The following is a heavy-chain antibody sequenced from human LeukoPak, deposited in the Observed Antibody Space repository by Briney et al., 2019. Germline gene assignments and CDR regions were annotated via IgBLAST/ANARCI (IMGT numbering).Heavy chain of an antibody. CDR3: ARQTGVAVATFYFDD. Sequence: PSETLSLTCTVSGGSIGPYFCNWIRQSAGKGLEWIGRIYTSGNTDYNPSLESRVTISVDTSKNQFSLKLSSVTAADTAVYYCARQTGVAVATFYFDDWGQGTQVTVSS. CDR2: IYTSGNT. D-gene: IGHD2-15*01. J-gene: IGHJ4*02. CDR1: GGSIGPYF. V-gene: IGHV4-4*07.